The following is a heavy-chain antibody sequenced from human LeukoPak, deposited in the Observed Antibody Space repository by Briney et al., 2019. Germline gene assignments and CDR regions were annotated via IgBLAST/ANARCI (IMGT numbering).Heavy chain of an antibody. D-gene: IGHD4-17*01. CDR3: ARDQVYGDGLYYFDY. V-gene: IGHV3-21*01. J-gene: IGHJ4*02. CDR2: ISSSSSYI. CDR1: GFTFSSNA. Sequence: GGSLRLSCAASGFTFSSNAMSWVRQAPGKGLEWVSFISSSSSYIHYPDSVKGRFTISRDNAKNSLYLQMNSLRAEDTAVYYCARDQVYGDGLYYFDYWGQGTLVTVSS.